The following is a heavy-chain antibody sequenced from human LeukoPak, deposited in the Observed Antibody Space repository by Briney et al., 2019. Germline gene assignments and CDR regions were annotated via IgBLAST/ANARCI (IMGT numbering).Heavy chain of an antibody. J-gene: IGHJ4*02. CDR3: ARDCIAVAGFDY. Sequence: ASMKVSCKASGYTFTGHYIHWVRQAPGQGLEWMGWINPNSGGTNYARNFQGRVTMTRDTSISTAYMELSRLRSDDTAVYYCARDCIAVAGFDYWGQGTLVTVSS. V-gene: IGHV1-2*02. CDR2: INPNSGGT. D-gene: IGHD6-19*01. CDR1: GYTFTGHY.